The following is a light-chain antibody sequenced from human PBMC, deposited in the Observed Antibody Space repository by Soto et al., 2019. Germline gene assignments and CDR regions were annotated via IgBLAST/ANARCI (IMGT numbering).Light chain of an antibody. V-gene: IGKV1-16*01. J-gene: IGKJ4*01. CDR1: QDISDY. CDR3: QQYHNYPLT. CDR2: AAS. Sequence: DIQMTQSPSSLSASVGDRVTISCRASQDISDYLAWIQQKPGKAPKSLMYAASTLQSGVPSRFSGSGSGTDFTLTISSLQPEDFAIYYCQQYHNYPLTFGGGTKVEIK.